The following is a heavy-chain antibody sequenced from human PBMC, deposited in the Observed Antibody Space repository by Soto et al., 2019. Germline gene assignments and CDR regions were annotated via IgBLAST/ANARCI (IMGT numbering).Heavy chain of an antibody. CDR1: GGSISSGDYY. CDR2: IYYSGST. V-gene: IGHV4-30-4*01. Sequence: LSLTCTVSGGSISSGDYYWSWIRQPPGKGLEWIGYIYYSGSTYYNPSLKSRVTISVDTSKNQFSLKLSSVTAADTAVYYCARDVSSSSEYFDYWGQGTLVTVS. J-gene: IGHJ4*02. CDR3: ARDVSSSSEYFDY. D-gene: IGHD6-6*01.